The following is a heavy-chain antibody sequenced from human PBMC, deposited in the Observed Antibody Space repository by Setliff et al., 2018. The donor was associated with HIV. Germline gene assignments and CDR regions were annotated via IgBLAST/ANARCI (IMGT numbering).Heavy chain of an antibody. J-gene: IGHJ4*02. CDR2: IWYDGSNK. CDR3: AKDLYAGSSRPLDY. CDR1: GFTFSSYG. D-gene: IGHD6-13*01. Sequence: GGSLRLSCAASGFTFSSYGMHWVRQAPGKGLEWVAVIWYDGSNKYYADSVKGRFTISRDNPKNTLYLQMNSLRAEDTAIYYCAKDLYAGSSRPLDYWGQGTLVTVSS. V-gene: IGHV3-33*06.